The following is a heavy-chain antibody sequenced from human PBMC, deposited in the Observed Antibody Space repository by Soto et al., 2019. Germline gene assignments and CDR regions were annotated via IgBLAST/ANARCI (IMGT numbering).Heavy chain of an antibody. V-gene: IGHV3-33*06. J-gene: IGHJ4*02. CDR3: AKDIRIAAAGMVY. CDR1: GYTFSSYG. D-gene: IGHD6-13*01. CDR2: IWYDGSNK. Sequence: GLSLRLSCAASGYTFSSYGMHWVRQAPGKGLEWVAVIWYDGSNKYYADSVKGRFTISRDNSKNTLYLQMNSLRAEDTALYYCAKDIRIAAAGMVYWGQGTLVTV.